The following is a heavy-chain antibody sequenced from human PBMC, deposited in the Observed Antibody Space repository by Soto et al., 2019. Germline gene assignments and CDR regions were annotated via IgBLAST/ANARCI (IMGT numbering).Heavy chain of an antibody. Sequence: SETLSLTCAVSGGSISSGGYSWSWIRQPPGKGLEWIGYIYYSGSTYYNPSLKSRVTISVDTSKNQFSLKLSSVTAADTAVYYCARTKRWLQWNDAFDIWGQGTMVTVSS. D-gene: IGHD5-12*01. J-gene: IGHJ3*02. CDR1: GGSISSGGYS. CDR3: ARTKRWLQWNDAFDI. V-gene: IGHV4-30-4*01. CDR2: IYYSGST.